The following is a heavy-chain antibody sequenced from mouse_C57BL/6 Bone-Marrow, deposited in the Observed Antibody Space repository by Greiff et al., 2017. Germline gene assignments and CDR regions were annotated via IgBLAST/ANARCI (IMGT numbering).Heavy chain of an antibody. CDR3: ARYYYSNHYWYFDV. V-gene: IGHV1-19*01. CDR1: GYTFTDYY. CDR2: INPYNGGT. J-gene: IGHJ1*03. D-gene: IGHD2-5*01. Sequence: EVQVVESGPVLVKPGASVKMSCKASGYTFTDYYMNWVKQSHGKSLEWIGVINPYNGGTSYNQKFKGKATLTVDKSSSTAYMELNSLTSEDSAVYYCARYYYSNHYWYFDVWGTGTTVTVSS.